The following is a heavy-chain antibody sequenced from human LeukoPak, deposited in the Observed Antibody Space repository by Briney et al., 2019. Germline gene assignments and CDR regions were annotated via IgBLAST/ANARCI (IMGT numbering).Heavy chain of an antibody. D-gene: IGHD6-19*01. CDR2: ISYDGSNK. CDR3: ARAWGLGSGWYVSWFDP. V-gene: IGHV3-30*04. CDR1: GFTFSSYA. Sequence: GRSLRLSCAASGFTFSSYAMHWVRQAPGKGLEWVAVISYDGSNKYYADSVKGRFTISRDNSKNTLYLQMDRLRAEDTAVYYCARAWGLGSGWYVSWFDPWGQGTLVTVSS. J-gene: IGHJ5*02.